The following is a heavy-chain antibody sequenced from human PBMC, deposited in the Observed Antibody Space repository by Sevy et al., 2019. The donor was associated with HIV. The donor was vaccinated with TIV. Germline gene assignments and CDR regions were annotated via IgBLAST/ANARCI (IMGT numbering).Heavy chain of an antibody. CDR3: ARPVCSGGSCYRWYFDF. CDR2: VSPYNGKT. Sequence: ASVKVSCKASGYTFTSFGITWVRQAPGQGLEWVGWVSPYNGKTKYAQKLQGRVTMTTDTSTSTAYMELRSLRSDDTAVYYCARPVCSGGSCYRWYFDFWGQGTLVTVSS. D-gene: IGHD2-15*01. J-gene: IGHJ4*02. CDR1: GYTFTSFG. V-gene: IGHV1-18*01.